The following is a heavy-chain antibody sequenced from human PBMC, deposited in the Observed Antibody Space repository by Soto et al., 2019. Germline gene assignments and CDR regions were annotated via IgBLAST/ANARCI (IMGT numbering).Heavy chain of an antibody. J-gene: IGHJ5*02. V-gene: IGHV1-69*13. CDR3: ARHYDSSGYYYLKSSNNWFDP. CDR2: IIPIFGTA. D-gene: IGHD3-22*01. Sequence: SVKVSCKASGGTFSSYAISWVRQAPGQGLEWMGGIIPIFGTANYAQKFQGRVTITADESTSTAYMELSSLRSEDTAVYYCARHYDSSGYYYLKSSNNWFDPWGQGTLVTVSS. CDR1: GGTFSSYA.